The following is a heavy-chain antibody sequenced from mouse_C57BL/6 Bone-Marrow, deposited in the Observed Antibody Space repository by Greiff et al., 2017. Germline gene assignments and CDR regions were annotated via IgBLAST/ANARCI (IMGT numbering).Heavy chain of an antibody. CDR3: ARHPDGYHAGWYFDV. V-gene: IGHV5-6*01. Sequence: EVKVVESGGDLVKPGGSLKLSCAASGFTFSSYGMSWVRQTPDKRLEWVATISSGGSYTYYPDSVKGRFTISRDNAKNTLYLQMSSLKSEDTAMYYCARHPDGYHAGWYFDVWGTGTTVTVSS. CDR1: GFTFSSYG. J-gene: IGHJ1*03. D-gene: IGHD2-3*01. CDR2: ISSGGSYT.